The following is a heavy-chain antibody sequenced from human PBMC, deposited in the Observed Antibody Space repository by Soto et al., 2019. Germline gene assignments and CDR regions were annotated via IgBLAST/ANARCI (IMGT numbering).Heavy chain of an antibody. J-gene: IGHJ2*01. CDR1: GFTFSSYW. Sequence: EVQLVESGGGLVQPGGSLRLSCAASGFTFSSYWMHWVRQAPGKGLVWVSRINSDGSSTSYADSVKGRFTISRDNAKNTRYLQMNSLIAEDTAVYYCARGGILNWYFDLWGRGTLVTVSS. D-gene: IGHD1-26*01. CDR3: ARGGILNWYFDL. V-gene: IGHV3-74*01. CDR2: INSDGSST.